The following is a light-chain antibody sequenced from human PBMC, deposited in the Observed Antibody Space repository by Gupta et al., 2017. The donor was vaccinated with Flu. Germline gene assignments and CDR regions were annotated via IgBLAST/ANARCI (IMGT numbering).Light chain of an antibody. CDR2: AAS. CDR1: QDISNH. V-gene: IGKV1-27*01. J-gene: IGKJ1*01. Sequence: GDRVTITCRASQDISNHLAWYQQKPGRVPKLLIYAASTLQSGVPSRFSGSGSGIDFTLTISSLQPEDVATYYCQKYDSAPPWTFGQGTKVEIK. CDR3: QKYDSAPPWT.